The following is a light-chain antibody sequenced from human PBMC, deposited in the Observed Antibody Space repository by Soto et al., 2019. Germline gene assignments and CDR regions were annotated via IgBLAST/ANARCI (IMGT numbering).Light chain of an antibody. V-gene: IGLV1-47*02. J-gene: IGLJ2*01. CDR3: AAWDDSLSGPV. Sequence: QSVLTQPPSASGTPGQRVTISCSGSSSNIGSNYVYWYRQIPGTAPKLLIYDNNQRPSGVPDRFSGSKSGTSASLAIGGLRSDDEADYYCAAWDDSLSGPVFGGGTKLTVL. CDR2: DNN. CDR1: SSNIGSNY.